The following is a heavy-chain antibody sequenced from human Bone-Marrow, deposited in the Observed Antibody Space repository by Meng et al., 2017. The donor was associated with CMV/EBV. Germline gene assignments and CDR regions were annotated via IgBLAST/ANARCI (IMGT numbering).Heavy chain of an antibody. CDR1: GYSFTSYE. CDR2: MNPNSGNA. V-gene: IGHV1-8*01. Sequence: ASVKVSCKASGYSFTSYEINWVRQATGQGLEWVGWMNPNSGNAGYSQRFQGRVTMTRDTSTSTVYMELSSLRSEDTAVYYCARDPIAVAADGAFDIWGQGTMVTVSS. J-gene: IGHJ3*02. CDR3: ARDPIAVAADGAFDI. D-gene: IGHD6-19*01.